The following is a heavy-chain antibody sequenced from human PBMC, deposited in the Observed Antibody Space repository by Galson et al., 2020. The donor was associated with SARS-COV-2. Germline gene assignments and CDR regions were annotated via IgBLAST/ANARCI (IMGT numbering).Heavy chain of an antibody. CDR2: IYSTGGT. V-gene: IGHV4-61*01. D-gene: IGHD3-3*01. Sequence: SETLSLTCTVSGGSVSSGSYFWSWIRQPPGKGLEYIGYIYSTGGTNYNPSLKSRVTMSVDTPKNQVSLKLKSVTAADTAVYYCARGSVFGVVIIDYWGQGTLVTVSS. CDR3: ARGSVFGVVIIDY. CDR1: GGSVSSGSYF. J-gene: IGHJ4*02.